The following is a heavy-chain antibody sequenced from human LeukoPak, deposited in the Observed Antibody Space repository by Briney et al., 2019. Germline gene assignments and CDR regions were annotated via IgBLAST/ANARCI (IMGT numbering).Heavy chain of an antibody. J-gene: IGHJ4*02. CDR1: GYTFTSYG. Sequence: ASVKVSCKASGYTFTSYGISWVRQAPGQGLEWMGWISAYNGNTNYAQKLQGRVTMTTDTSTSTAYMELRSLRSDDTAVYYCARAPRSRYGSGSYYKGYWGQGTLVTVSS. CDR3: ARAPRSRYGSGSYYKGY. V-gene: IGHV1-18*01. CDR2: ISAYNGNT. D-gene: IGHD3-10*01.